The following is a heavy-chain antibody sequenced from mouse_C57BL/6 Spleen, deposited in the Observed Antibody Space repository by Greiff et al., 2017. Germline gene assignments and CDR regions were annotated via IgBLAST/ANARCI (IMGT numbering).Heavy chain of an antibody. J-gene: IGHJ4*01. CDR1: GFNIQDDY. V-gene: IGHV14-4*01. CDR2: IDPENGDT. CDR3: TTALGRGDYYAMDY. Sequence: EVQLQQSGAELVRPGASVKLSCTASGFNIQDDYMHWVKQRPEQGLEWIGWIDPENGDTEYASKFQGKATITADPSSNTAYLQLSSLTSEDTAVYYCTTALGRGDYYAMDYWGQGTSVTVSS. D-gene: IGHD4-1*01.